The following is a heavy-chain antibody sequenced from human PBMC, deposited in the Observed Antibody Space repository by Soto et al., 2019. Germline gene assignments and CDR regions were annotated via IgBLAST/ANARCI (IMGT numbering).Heavy chain of an antibody. CDR1: GGSISRSGYY. CDR3: ARYKDSSGYYYTDY. Sequence: PSETLSLTCTVSGGSISRSGYYWSWIRQHPGRGLEWIGYIYYSGSTYYNPSLKSRVTISVDTSKNQFSLNLSTVTAADTAVYYCARYKDSSGYYYTDYWGQGTLVTVS. D-gene: IGHD3-22*01. J-gene: IGHJ4*02. V-gene: IGHV4-31*02. CDR2: IYYSGST.